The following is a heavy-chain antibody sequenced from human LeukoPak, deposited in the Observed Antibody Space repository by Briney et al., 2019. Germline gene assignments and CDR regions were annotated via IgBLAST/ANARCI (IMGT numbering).Heavy chain of an antibody. V-gene: IGHV4-39*07. D-gene: IGHD1-26*01. CDR2: IYYSGST. J-gene: IGHJ4*02. CDR1: GGSVSSTNYY. Sequence: SETLSLTCTVSGGSVSSTNYYWGWIRQPPGKGLEWIGSIYYSGSTYYIPALKSRVTISVDTSKNQFSLKLTSVAAADTAVYYCARAQRRALGSIDYFDYWGQGTLVTVSS. CDR3: ARAQRRALGSIDYFDY.